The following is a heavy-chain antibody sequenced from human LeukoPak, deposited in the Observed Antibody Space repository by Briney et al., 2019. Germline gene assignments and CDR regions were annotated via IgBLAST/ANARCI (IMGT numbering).Heavy chain of an antibody. CDR2: ISGSGGST. Sequence: PGGSLRLSFAAPGSTFSSNAMSWVRQPPGKGLEWVSAISGSGGSTYYADSVKGRFTISRDNSKNTLYLQMNSLRAEDTAVYYCAPRYSGSSSYWGQGTLVTVSS. V-gene: IGHV3-23*01. CDR1: GSTFSSNA. J-gene: IGHJ4*02. CDR3: APRYSGSSSY. D-gene: IGHD1-26*01.